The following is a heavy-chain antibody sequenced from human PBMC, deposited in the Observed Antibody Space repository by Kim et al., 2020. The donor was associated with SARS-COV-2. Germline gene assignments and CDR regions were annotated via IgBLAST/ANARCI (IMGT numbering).Heavy chain of an antibody. CDR2: IWYDGSNK. CDR1: GFTFSSYG. CDR3: ARDPTYYYDSRSGDAFDI. D-gene: IGHD3-22*01. V-gene: IGHV3-33*01. J-gene: IGHJ3*02. Sequence: GGSLRLSCAASGFTFSSYGMHWVRQAPGKGLECVAVIWYDGSNKYYADSVKGRFTISRDNSKNTLYLQMNSLRAEDTAVYYCARDPTYYYDSRSGDAFDIWGQGTMVTVSS.